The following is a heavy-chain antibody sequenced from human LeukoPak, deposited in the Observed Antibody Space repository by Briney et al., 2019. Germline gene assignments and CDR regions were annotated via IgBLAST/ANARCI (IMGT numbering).Heavy chain of an antibody. Sequence: ASVKVSCKASGYTFTDYYIHWVRQAPGQGLEWMGWISPNSGDTNYAQKFQGRVTVTRDTSISTAYMEVSRLRSDDTAVYYCARGVVVAAPCPGYWGQGTLVTVSS. CDR1: GYTFTDYY. V-gene: IGHV1-2*02. CDR3: ARGVVVAAPCPGY. CDR2: ISPNSGDT. D-gene: IGHD2-15*01. J-gene: IGHJ4*02.